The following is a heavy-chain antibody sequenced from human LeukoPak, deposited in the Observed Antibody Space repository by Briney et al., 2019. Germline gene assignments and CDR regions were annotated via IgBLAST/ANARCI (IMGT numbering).Heavy chain of an antibody. Sequence: ASVKVSCKASGYTFTGYYMHWVRQAPGQGLEWMGWINPNIGGTNYAQKFQGRVTMTRDTSISTAYMELSSLRSEDTAVYYCARGPGYGDYAVDYWGQGTLVTVSS. V-gene: IGHV1-2*02. CDR1: GYTFTGYY. CDR2: INPNIGGT. J-gene: IGHJ4*02. CDR3: ARGPGYGDYAVDY. D-gene: IGHD4-17*01.